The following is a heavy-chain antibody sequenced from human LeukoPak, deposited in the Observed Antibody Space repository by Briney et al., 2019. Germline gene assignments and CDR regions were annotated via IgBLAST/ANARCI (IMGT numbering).Heavy chain of an antibody. CDR1: GFTFDDYG. Sequence: GGSLRLSCAASGFTFDDYGMSWVRQAPGKGLEWVSGINWNGGSTGYADSVKGRFTISRDNAKNSLYLQMNSLRAEDTALYYCARHRHTTYYDFWSGYLDYWGQGTLVTVSS. J-gene: IGHJ4*02. CDR2: INWNGGST. CDR3: ARHRHTTYYDFWSGYLDY. D-gene: IGHD3-3*01. V-gene: IGHV3-20*04.